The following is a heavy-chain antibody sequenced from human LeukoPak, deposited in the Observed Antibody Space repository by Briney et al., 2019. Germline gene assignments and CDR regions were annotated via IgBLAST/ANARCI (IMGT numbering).Heavy chain of an antibody. J-gene: IGHJ4*02. Sequence: SETLSLTCTVSDYSISSGYYWGWIRQPPGKGLEWIGYIYYSGSTNYNPSLKSRVTISVDTSKNQFSLNLSSVTAADTAVYYCARELKVGNTGYYFDYWGQGTLVTVSS. CDR1: DYSISSGYY. CDR3: ARELKVGNTGYYFDY. D-gene: IGHD2/OR15-2a*01. CDR2: IYYSGST. V-gene: IGHV4-61*01.